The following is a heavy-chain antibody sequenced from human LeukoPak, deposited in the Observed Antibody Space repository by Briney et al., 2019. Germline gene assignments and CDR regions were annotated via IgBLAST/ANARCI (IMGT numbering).Heavy chain of an antibody. V-gene: IGHV3-23*01. CDR2: ISGSGGST. Sequence: GGSLRLSCAASGFTFSNFGMSWVRQAPGKGLEWVSGISGSGGSTYYADSVKGRFTISRDNSKNTLYLQINSLRAEDTAVYYCAKYSGYEYYYHYYMDVWGKGTTVTISS. J-gene: IGHJ6*03. CDR1: GFTFSNFG. D-gene: IGHD5-12*01. CDR3: AKYSGYEYYYHYYMDV.